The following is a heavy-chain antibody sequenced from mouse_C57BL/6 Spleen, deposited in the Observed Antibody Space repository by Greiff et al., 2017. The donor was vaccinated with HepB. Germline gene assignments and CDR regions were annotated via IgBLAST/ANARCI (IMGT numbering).Heavy chain of an antibody. J-gene: IGHJ4*01. CDR3: ARNPPIYYGNPYAMDY. Sequence: QVQLQQSGPGLVQPSQSLSITCTVSGFSLTSYGVHWVRQSPGKGLEWLGVIWSGGSTDYNAAFISRLSISKDNSKSQVFFKMNSLQADDTAIYYCARNPPIYYGNPYAMDYWGQGTSVTVSS. V-gene: IGHV2-2*01. D-gene: IGHD2-1*01. CDR1: GFSLTSYG. CDR2: IWSGGST.